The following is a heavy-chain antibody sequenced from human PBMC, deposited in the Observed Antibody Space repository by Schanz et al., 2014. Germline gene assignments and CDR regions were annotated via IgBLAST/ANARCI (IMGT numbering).Heavy chain of an antibody. CDR1: GASISSGSSY. V-gene: IGHV4-61*02. J-gene: IGHJ6*02. Sequence: QVQLQESGPGLVKPSQTLSLTCTVSGASISSGSSYWSWIRQPAGKGLEWIGRIYTSGSTNYNPSRKRRVTISVDTARNHFSLTLSSVAAADTAVYYCARVAVAGTEGNRDHYYVLDVWGQGTPXTVSS. CDR2: IYTSGST. CDR3: ARVAVAGTEGNRDHYYVLDV. D-gene: IGHD6-19*01.